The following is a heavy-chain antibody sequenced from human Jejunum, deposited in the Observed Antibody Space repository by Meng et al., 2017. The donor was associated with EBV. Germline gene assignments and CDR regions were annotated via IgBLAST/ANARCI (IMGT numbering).Heavy chain of an antibody. Sequence: KLQESGPRLVKPSDPSSLTWPVAGCSVSTASYYWRWIRQSPGNGLDWIGYIYYSGNTTYNPSLKSRATITVDTSKNQFSLELSSVTAADTAVYYCARVVDYYERSGYPDFWGQGTLVTVSS. CDR1: GCSVSTASYY. V-gene: IGHV4-61*01. CDR3: ARVVDYYERSGYPDF. J-gene: IGHJ4*02. D-gene: IGHD3-22*01. CDR2: IYYSGNT.